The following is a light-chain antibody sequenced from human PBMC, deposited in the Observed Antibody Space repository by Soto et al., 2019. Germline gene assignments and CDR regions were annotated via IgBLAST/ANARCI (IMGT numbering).Light chain of an antibody. Sequence: QSVLTQPPSASGSPGQSVTISCTGTKSDNGVYDFVSWYQHHPGKAPRLIIYEVVPRPSGVPDRFSGSKYGNTAFLTVSGRQAEDESDYYCSSFAGGNNLVFGTGTKVAVL. V-gene: IGLV2-8*01. CDR1: KSDNGVYDF. CDR3: SSFAGGNNLV. CDR2: EVV. J-gene: IGLJ1*01.